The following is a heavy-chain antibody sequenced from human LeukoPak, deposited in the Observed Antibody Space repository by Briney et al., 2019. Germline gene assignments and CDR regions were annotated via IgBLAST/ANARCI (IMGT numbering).Heavy chain of an antibody. CDR2: IYYSGST. Sequence: SETLSLTCAVYGGSFSGYYWGWIRQPPGKGLEWIGSIYYSGSTYYSPSFKTRVTMSVDTSKNQVALRLSSVTAADTALYSCARHVGAVAGTGSFDIWGQGTKVTVSS. J-gene: IGHJ3*02. CDR1: GGSFSGYY. CDR3: ARHVGAVAGTGSFDI. D-gene: IGHD3/OR15-3a*01. V-gene: IGHV4-39*01.